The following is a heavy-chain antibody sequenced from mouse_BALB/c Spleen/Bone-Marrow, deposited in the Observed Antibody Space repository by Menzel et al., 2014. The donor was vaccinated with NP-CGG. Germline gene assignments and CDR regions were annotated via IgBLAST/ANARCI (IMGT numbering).Heavy chain of an antibody. Sequence: QVQLQQPGAELVRPGTSVKASCKASGYAFXNYLIEWVKQRPGQGLEWIGVINPGSGGTNYNEKFKGKATLTADNSSNTAYMHLSSLTSDDSAVYFCARGGHGSYWGQGTTLTVSS. J-gene: IGHJ2*01. CDR3: ARGGHGSY. CDR2: INPGSGGT. D-gene: IGHD2-2*01. V-gene: IGHV1-54*03. CDR1: GYAFXNYL.